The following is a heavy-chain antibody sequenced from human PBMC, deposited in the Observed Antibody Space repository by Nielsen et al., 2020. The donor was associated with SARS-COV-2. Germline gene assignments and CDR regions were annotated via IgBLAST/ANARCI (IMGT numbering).Heavy chain of an antibody. Sequence: GESLKISCKGSGYSFTSYWISWVRQMPGKGLEWMGIIYPGDSDTRYSPSFQGQATISADKSISTAYLQWSSLKASDTAMYYCARQREYYYDSSGYYPDPLFDYWGQGTLVTVSS. CDR2: IYPGDSDT. D-gene: IGHD3-22*01. CDR1: GYSFTSYW. V-gene: IGHV5-51*01. J-gene: IGHJ4*02. CDR3: ARQREYYYDSSGYYPDPLFDY.